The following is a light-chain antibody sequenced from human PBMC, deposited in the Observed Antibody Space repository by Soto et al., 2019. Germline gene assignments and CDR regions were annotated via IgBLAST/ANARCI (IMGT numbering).Light chain of an antibody. CDR1: QSVSSVY. V-gene: IGKV3D-20*01. CDR3: QQYGNSPLT. Sequence: EVVLTQSPATLSLSPGERATLSCGASQSVSSVYLAWYQQKPGLAPRLLIYDVSSRATGIPDRFSGSGSGTDFTLTISRLEPEDFVVYYCQQYGNSPLTFCGGTKVEIK. J-gene: IGKJ4*01. CDR2: DVS.